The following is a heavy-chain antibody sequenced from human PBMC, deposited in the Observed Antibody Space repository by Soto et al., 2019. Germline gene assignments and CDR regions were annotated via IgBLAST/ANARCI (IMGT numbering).Heavy chain of an antibody. CDR1: GFTFSSYS. CDR3: AGGSDTSESGEPFFDY. J-gene: IGHJ4*02. V-gene: IGHV3-48*01. CDR2: ISSSSSTI. D-gene: IGHD2-2*01. Sequence: GGSLRLSCAASGFTFSSYSMNWVRQAPGKGLEWVSYISSSSSTIYYADSVKGRFTISRDNAKNSLYLKMNSMRAEDTAVYYYAGGSDTSESGEPFFDYWGKGTTVTVSS.